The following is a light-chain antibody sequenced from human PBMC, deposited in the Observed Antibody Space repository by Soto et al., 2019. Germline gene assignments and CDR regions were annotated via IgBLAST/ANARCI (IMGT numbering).Light chain of an antibody. V-gene: IGLV2-11*01. CDR3: CSYAGSYSYA. CDR2: DVT. J-gene: IGLJ1*01. Sequence: QSAPTQPRSVSVSPGQSVTISCTGTSSAVGGFNSVSWYQQHPGKAPTLMIYDVTKRPSGVPDRFSGSRSVSKASLTISGLQAEDEADYYCCSYAGSYSYAFATGTKVTVL. CDR1: SSAVGGFNS.